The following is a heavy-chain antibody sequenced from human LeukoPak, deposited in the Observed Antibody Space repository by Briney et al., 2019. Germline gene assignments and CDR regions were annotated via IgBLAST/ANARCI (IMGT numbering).Heavy chain of an antibody. J-gene: IGHJ4*02. CDR2: VFYSGSS. CDR3: ARRNTADASIDF. D-gene: IGHD4-17*01. V-gene: IGHV4-59*08. Sequence: SETLSLTCSVSGGSIIGHWWSWIRQPPGKGLEWIGDVFYSGSSNYNPSLKSRLTISLDTSKNQFSLNLRSVTATDTAMYYCARRNTADASIDFWGQGTLVTASS. CDR1: GGSIIGHW.